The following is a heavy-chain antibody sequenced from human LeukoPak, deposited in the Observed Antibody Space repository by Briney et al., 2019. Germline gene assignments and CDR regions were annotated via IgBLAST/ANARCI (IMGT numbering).Heavy chain of an antibody. Sequence: PGRSLRLSCAASGFTFSSYGMHWVRQAPGKGLEWVAVISYDGSNKYYADSVKGRFTISRDNSKNTLYLQMNGLRAEDTAVYYCAKDTRAPAYYDFWSGYLSWFDPWGQGTLVTVSS. CDR1: GFTFSSYG. D-gene: IGHD3-3*01. J-gene: IGHJ5*02. CDR3: AKDTRAPAYYDFWSGYLSWFDP. CDR2: ISYDGSNK. V-gene: IGHV3-30*18.